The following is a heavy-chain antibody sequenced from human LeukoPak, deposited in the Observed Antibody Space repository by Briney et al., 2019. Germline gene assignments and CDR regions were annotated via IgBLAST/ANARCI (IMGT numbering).Heavy chain of an antibody. CDR2: ISGSDG. J-gene: IGHJ4*02. D-gene: IGHD2-2*01. V-gene: IGHV3-23*01. Sequence: GGSLRLSCAASGFTFSRYAMSWVRQTPEKGLEGVAVISGSDGSRDDSGNTLFLQMNSLRAEDTAVYYCARQVCCDTTTCYAGMPPDYWGQGTLVTVSS. CDR1: GFTFSRYA. CDR3: ARQVCCDTTTCYAGMPPDY.